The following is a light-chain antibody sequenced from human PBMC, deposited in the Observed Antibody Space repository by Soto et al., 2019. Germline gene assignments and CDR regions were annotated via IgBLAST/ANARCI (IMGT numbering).Light chain of an antibody. J-gene: IGKJ4*01. CDR1: QSVSTY. CDR2: DAS. V-gene: IGKV3-11*01. CDR3: QQLSNGPRELT. Sequence: EIVVTQSPATLSLSPGESATLSCRASQSVSTYLAWYQQKPGQANRLLIYDASNRDTGSPARFSGSGSGTDCNFTISSREPDDFAVYYCQQLSNGPRELTFGGGTKVEIK.